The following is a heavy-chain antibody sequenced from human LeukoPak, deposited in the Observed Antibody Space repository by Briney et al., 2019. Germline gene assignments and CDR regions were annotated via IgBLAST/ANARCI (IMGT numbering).Heavy chain of an antibody. CDR2: INHSGTT. Sequence: XYXXWXRXXXXXXXXXXGXINHSGTTNYTPSLKRRVTISVDTSKNQFSLKLSSVTAADTAVYYCASLTYCSSTSCYVFSDYWGQGTLVTVSS. J-gene: IGHJ4*02. CDR3: ASLTYCSSTSCYVFSDY. CDR1: XY. D-gene: IGHD2-2*01. V-gene: IGHV4-34*01.